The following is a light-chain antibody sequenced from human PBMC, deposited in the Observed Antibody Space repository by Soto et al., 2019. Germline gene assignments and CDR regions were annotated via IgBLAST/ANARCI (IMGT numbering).Light chain of an antibody. J-gene: IGKJ1*01. CDR1: QSVCSN. Sequence: EIVMTQSPATLSVSPGDRATLSCRASQSVCSNLAWYQQKPGQAPRLLIYGASTRATGIPARFSGSGSGTEFTLTISSLQSEDFAVYYCQQYNNWLSTFGQGTKVDIK. CDR2: GAS. V-gene: IGKV3D-15*01. CDR3: QQYNNWLST.